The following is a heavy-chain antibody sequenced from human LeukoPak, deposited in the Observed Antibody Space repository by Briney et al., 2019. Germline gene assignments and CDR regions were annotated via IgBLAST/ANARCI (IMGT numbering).Heavy chain of an antibody. J-gene: IGHJ5*02. CDR3: ATTTSGEQWLVYNWFDP. CDR1: GYTLTELS. CDR2: FDPEDGET. D-gene: IGHD6-19*01. Sequence: ASVKVSVNVSGYTLTELSMHWVRQAPGKGLEWMGGFDPEDGETIYAQKFQGRVTMTEDTSTDTAYMELSSLRSEDTAVYYCATTTSGEQWLVYNWFDPWGQGTLVTVSS. V-gene: IGHV1-24*01.